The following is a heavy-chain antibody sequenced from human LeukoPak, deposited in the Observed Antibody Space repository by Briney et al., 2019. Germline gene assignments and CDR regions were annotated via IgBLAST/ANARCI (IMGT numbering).Heavy chain of an antibody. J-gene: IGHJ4*02. CDR1: GFTFHDYG. D-gene: IGHD3-22*01. V-gene: IGHV3-20*04. CDR3: ARDHTYYYDSSGLPYYFDY. Sequence: GGAVRLSCAASGFTFHDYGMSWVRQAPGKGLEWVYGINWNCCSTGYADSVKGRFPISRDNAKNSLYLQMNSLRAEDTASYYCARDHTYYYDSSGLPYYFDYWGQGTLVTVSS. CDR2: INWNCCST.